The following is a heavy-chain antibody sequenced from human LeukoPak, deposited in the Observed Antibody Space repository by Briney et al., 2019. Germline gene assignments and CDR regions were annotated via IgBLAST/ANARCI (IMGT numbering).Heavy chain of an antibody. D-gene: IGHD3-10*01. CDR2: IIPIFGTA. V-gene: IGHV1-69*01. CDR3: ARNLMVRGVIIIGAFDI. Sequence: SVKVSCKASGGTFSSYAISWVRQAPGQGLKWTGGIIPIFGTANYAQKFQGRVTITADESTSTAYMELSSLRSEDTAVYYCARNLMVRGVIIIGAFDIWGQGTMVTVSS. CDR1: GGTFSSYA. J-gene: IGHJ3*02.